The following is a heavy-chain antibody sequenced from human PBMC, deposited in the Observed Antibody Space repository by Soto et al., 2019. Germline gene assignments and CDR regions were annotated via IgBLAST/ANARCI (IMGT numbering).Heavy chain of an antibody. D-gene: IGHD3-3*01. J-gene: IGHJ4*02. CDR1: GFTFSSYS. V-gene: IGHV3-21*01. CDR2: ISSSSSYI. CDR3: ARVLGGGPFDY. Sequence: PGGSLRLSCVASGFTFSSYSMNWVRQAPGKGLEWVSSISSSSSYIYYADSVKGRFTISRDNAKNSPYLQMNSLRAEDTAVYYCARVLGGGPFDYWGQGTLVTVSS.